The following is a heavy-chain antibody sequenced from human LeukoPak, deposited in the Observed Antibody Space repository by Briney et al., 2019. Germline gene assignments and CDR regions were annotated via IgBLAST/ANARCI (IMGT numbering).Heavy chain of an antibody. CDR3: ARELVHRYYYYGMDV. CDR2: INPNSGGT. Sequence: GASVKVSCKASGYTFTGYYMHWVRQAPGQGLKWMGWINPNSGGTNYAQKFQGRVTMTRDTSISTAYMELSRLRSDDTAVYYCARELVHRYYYYGMDVWGQGTTVTVSS. V-gene: IGHV1-2*02. D-gene: IGHD6-13*01. CDR1: GYTFTGYY. J-gene: IGHJ6*02.